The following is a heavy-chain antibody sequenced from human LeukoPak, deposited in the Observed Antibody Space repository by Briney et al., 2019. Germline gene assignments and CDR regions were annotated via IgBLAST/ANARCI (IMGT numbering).Heavy chain of an antibody. J-gene: IGHJ5*02. V-gene: IGHV1-46*01. CDR3: ARAGAVVDNWFDP. Sequence: GASVKVSCKASGYTFINNWMHWVRQAPGQGLEWIGLINPTGTGTLYAQKLQDRVIMTTDTSTTTAYMELRSLRSDDTAVYYCARAGAVVDNWFDPWGQGTLVTVSS. D-gene: IGHD2-15*01. CDR2: INPTGTGT. CDR1: GYTFINNW.